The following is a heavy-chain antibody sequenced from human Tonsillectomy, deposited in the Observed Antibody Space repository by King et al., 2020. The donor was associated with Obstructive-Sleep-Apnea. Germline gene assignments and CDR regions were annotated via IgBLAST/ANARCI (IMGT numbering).Heavy chain of an antibody. D-gene: IGHD3-22*01. Sequence: VQLVESGGGLVQPGGSLRLSCAASGFSFSRYALTWGRLAPGKGLQGVSAISGSGGSTNYTDSVKGRFTISRDNSKNTLYLQMSSLRVEDTAMYHCVKDSDYNSGGYNYPEYWGQGTLVTVSS. CDR3: VKDSDYNSGGYNYPEY. CDR1: GFSFSRYA. J-gene: IGHJ4*02. CDR2: ISGSGGST. V-gene: IGHV3-23*04.